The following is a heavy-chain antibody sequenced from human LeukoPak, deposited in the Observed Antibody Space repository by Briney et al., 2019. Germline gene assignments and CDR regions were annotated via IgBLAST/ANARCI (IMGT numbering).Heavy chain of an antibody. CDR3: ARDKIVGATLFDY. D-gene: IGHD1-26*01. J-gene: IGHJ4*02. CDR2: IKQDGGEI. Sequence: GGSLRLSCAASGFTFSTYWMSWVRQAPGKGPEWVANIKQDGGEIYYVDSVKGRFTISRGNAKNSLYLQMNSLRAEDTAMYYCARDKIVGATLFDYWGQGTLVTVSS. V-gene: IGHV3-7*01. CDR1: GFTFSTYW.